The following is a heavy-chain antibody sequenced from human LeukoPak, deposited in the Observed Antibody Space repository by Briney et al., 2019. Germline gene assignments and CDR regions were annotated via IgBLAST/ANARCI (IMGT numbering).Heavy chain of an antibody. CDR1: GGSISSYY. Sequence: SETLSLTCTVSGGSISSYYWSWIRQPPGKGLEWIGYIYTSGSTNYNPSLKSRVTISVDTSKKQFSLKLSSVTAADTAVYYCARHIAVAGDFDYWGQGTLVTVSS. CDR2: IYTSGST. D-gene: IGHD6-19*01. J-gene: IGHJ4*02. CDR3: ARHIAVAGDFDY. V-gene: IGHV4-4*09.